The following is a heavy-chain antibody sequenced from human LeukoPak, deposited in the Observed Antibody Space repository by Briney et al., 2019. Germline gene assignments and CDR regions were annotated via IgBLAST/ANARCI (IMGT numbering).Heavy chain of an antibody. Sequence: ASVKVSCKASGYTFTGYYMHWVRQAPGQGLEWMGWINPNSGGTNYAQKFQGRVTMTRDTSISTAYMELSRLRSDDTAVYYCASEILVEYYYDSSGSRGAANNWFDPWGQGTLVTVSS. V-gene: IGHV1-2*02. CDR1: GYTFTGYY. CDR3: ASEILVEYYYDSSGSRGAANNWFDP. D-gene: IGHD3-22*01. CDR2: INPNSGGT. J-gene: IGHJ5*02.